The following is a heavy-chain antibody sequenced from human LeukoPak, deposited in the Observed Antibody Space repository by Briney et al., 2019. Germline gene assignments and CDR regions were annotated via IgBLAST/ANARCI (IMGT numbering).Heavy chain of an antibody. J-gene: IGHJ4*02. CDR2: IKPDGTER. CDR3: TRGMTAMIRGDYFDY. D-gene: IGHD5-18*01. Sequence: GGSLRLSCAASGFTFSQYWMTWVRQAPGKGLEWVANIKPDGTERYYVDSLKGRFTISRDNDKNSLYLQMNSLSADDTAVYYCTRGMTAMIRGDYFDYWGQGTPVTVSS. CDR1: GFTFSQYW. V-gene: IGHV3-7*01.